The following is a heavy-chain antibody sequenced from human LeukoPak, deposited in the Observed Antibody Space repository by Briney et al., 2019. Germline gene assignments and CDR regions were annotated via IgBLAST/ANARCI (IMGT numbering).Heavy chain of an antibody. CDR3: ARGASGGNWFDP. J-gene: IGHJ5*02. CDR1: GYTFTSYD. CDR2: MNPNSGNT. D-gene: IGHD4-23*01. V-gene: IGHV1-8*01. Sequence: ASVTVSCKASGYTFTSYDINWVRQAPGQGLEWMGWMNPNSGNTGYAQKFQGRVTMTRNTSISTAYMELSSLRSEDTAVYYCARGASGGNWFDPWGQGTLVTVSS.